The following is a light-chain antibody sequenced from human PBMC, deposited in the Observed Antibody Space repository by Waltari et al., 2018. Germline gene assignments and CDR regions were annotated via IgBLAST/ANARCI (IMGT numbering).Light chain of an antibody. CDR2: DVS. CDR3: CSYVDTYTYV. V-gene: IGLV2-11*01. Sequence: QSALTQPRSVSGPPGQSVTIPCTGTSRDVGGSHFVSWFQQLPGSAPNLLIYDVSERPPGVPDRFSGSKSANTASLTISGLQAEDEADYYCCSYVDTYTYVFGPGTRVIVL. J-gene: IGLJ1*01. CDR1: SRDVGGSHF.